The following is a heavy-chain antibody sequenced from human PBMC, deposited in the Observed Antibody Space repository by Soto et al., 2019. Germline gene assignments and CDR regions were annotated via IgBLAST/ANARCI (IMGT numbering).Heavy chain of an antibody. CDR2: ISSSSSTI. CDR1: GFTFSSYS. D-gene: IGHD1-1*01. V-gene: IGHV3-48*02. J-gene: IGHJ5*02. CDR3: ASELAALTWLDP. Sequence: GGSLRLSCAASGFTFSSYSMNWVRQAPGKGLEWVSYISSSSSTIYYADSVKGRFTISRDNAKNSLYLQMNSLRDEDTAVYYWASELAALTWLDPWGQGTLVTVPS.